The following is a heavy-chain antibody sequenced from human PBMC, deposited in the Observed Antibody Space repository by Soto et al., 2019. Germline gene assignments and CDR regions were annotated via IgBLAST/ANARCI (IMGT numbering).Heavy chain of an antibody. CDR1: GGTFSSYA. Sequence: SVKVSCKASGGTFSSYAISWVRQAPGQGLEWMGGIIPIFGTATYAQKFQGRVTITADKSTSTAYMELSSLRSEDTAVYYCARESGEAAAAGSDYYFDYWGQGTLVTVSS. CDR2: IIPIFGTA. V-gene: IGHV1-69*06. CDR3: ARESGEAAAAGSDYYFDY. J-gene: IGHJ4*02. D-gene: IGHD6-13*01.